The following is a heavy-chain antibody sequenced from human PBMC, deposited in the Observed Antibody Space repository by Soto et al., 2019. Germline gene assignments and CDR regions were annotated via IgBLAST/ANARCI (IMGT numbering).Heavy chain of an antibody. CDR2: IYYGGRS. V-gene: IGHV4-31*01. J-gene: IGHJ4*02. Sequence: QVQLQESGPGLVKPSQTLSLTCTVSGDSISNGGHYWSWIRLHPGKGLEWIGYIYYGGRSYYNPSIKSQINMSVDTSKNQISLSLTSVTAADTAIYYCAKMLNNWGQGALVTVSP. D-gene: IGHD2-8*01. CDR1: GDSISNGGHY. CDR3: AKMLNN.